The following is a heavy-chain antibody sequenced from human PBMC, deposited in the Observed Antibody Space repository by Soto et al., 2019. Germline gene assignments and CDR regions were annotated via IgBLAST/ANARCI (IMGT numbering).Heavy chain of an antibody. CDR3: ARRDRNGGYCDS. CDR1: GFTFSDYW. CDR2: INGDGSSA. J-gene: IGHJ4*02. V-gene: IGHV3-74*01. D-gene: IGHD2-8*01. Sequence: GGSLRLSCAVSGFTFSDYWMHWVHQAPGKGLVWVARINGDGSSANYAASVKDRFTISRDNAENTVYLQMNSLRAEDTAVYFCARRDRNGGYCDSWGQGVLVTVSS.